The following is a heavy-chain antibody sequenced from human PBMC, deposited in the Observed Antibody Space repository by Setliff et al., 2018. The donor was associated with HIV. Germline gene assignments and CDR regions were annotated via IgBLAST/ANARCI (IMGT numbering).Heavy chain of an antibody. J-gene: IGHJ3*02. CDR3: ARGGDRMQIWSRFPFDI. CDR2: ITHDGSSK. D-gene: IGHD3-10*01. Sequence: GGSLRLSCAASGFTFSSYTMHWVRQAPGKGLEWVAVITHDGSSKYYADSVKGRFTISRDNSKNTLYLQMNSPRADDTAVYYCARGGDRMQIWSRFPFDIWGQGTMVTVSS. CDR1: GFTFSSYT. V-gene: IGHV3-30*01.